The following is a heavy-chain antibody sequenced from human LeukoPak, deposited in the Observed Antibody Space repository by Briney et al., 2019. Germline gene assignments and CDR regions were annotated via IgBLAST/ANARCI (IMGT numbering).Heavy chain of an antibody. D-gene: IGHD2-2*01. CDR1: GYNFINYG. Sequence: ASVKVSCKAYGYNFINYGISWVRQAPGQGLEWMGWINPNSGGTNYAQKFQGGVTMTRDTSITTAYMELSSLRSDDTAVYYCARDVGEYCSSTNCYASHYWGQGTLVTVSS. CDR3: ARDVGEYCSSTNCYASHY. CDR2: INPNSGGT. V-gene: IGHV1-2*02. J-gene: IGHJ4*02.